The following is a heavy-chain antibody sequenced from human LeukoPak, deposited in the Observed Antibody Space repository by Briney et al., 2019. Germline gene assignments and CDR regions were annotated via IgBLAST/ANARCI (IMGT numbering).Heavy chain of an antibody. Sequence: GGSLRLSCAASEFSVGSNYMTWVRQAPGKGLEWVSLIYSGGSTYYADSVKGRFSISRDNAKNSLYLQMNSLRAEDTAVYYCARDLLGWELHYFDYWGQGTLVTVSS. D-gene: IGHD1-26*01. J-gene: IGHJ4*02. CDR2: IYSGGST. V-gene: IGHV3-66*01. CDR3: ARDLLGWELHYFDY. CDR1: EFSVGSNY.